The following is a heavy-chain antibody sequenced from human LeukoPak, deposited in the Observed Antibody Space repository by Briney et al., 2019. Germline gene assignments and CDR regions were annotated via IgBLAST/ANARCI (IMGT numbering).Heavy chain of an antibody. CDR3: ARPRYYDYVWGSYPRWAAFDI. J-gene: IGHJ3*02. CDR2: INHSGST. V-gene: IGHV4-34*01. D-gene: IGHD3-16*02. Sequence: PSETLSLTCTVSGGSISSYYWSWIRQPPEKGLEWIGEINHSGSTNYNPSLKSRVTISVDTSKNQFSLKLSSVTAADTAVYYCARPRYYDYVWGSYPRWAAFDIWGQGTMVTVSS. CDR1: GGSISSYY.